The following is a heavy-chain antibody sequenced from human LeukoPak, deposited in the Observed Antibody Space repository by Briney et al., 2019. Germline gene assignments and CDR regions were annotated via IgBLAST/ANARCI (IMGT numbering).Heavy chain of an antibody. J-gene: IGHJ4*02. CDR1: GGSISSYY. D-gene: IGHD3-16*01. Sequence: SETLSLTCTVSGGSISSYYWSWIRQPPRKGLQWIGYIHYTGSTNYNPSLKSRVTISVNTSKNQFSLKLSSVTAADTAVYYCAREGGFVDYWGQGTLVTVSS. CDR2: IHYTGST. V-gene: IGHV4-59*12. CDR3: AREGGFVDY.